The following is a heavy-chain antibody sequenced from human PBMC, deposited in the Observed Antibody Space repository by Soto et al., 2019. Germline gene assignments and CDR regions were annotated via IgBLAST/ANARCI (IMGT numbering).Heavy chain of an antibody. J-gene: IGHJ4*02. D-gene: IGHD3-22*01. V-gene: IGHV4-34*01. CDR3: ARGSGDSSGYYYPRLYYFDY. CDR2: INHSGST. Sequence: PSETLSLTCAVYGGSFSGYYWSWIRQPPGKGLEWIGEINHSGSTNYNPSLKSRVTISVDTSKNQFSLKLSSVTAADTAVYYCARGSGDSSGYYYPRLYYFDYWGQGTLVTVSS. CDR1: GGSFSGYY.